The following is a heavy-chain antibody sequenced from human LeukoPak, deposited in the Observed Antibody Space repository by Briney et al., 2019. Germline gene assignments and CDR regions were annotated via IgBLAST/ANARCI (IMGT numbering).Heavy chain of an antibody. CDR2: VNLQGST. J-gene: IGHJ5*02. D-gene: IGHD3-22*01. V-gene: IGHV4-4*02. CDR1: GGSITSNNY. Sequence: PSGTLSLTCGVSGGSITSNNYWTWVRPPPGKGLEWIGEVNLQGSTNYKPSLMGRVAISVDMSENHISLQLTSVTATNTAVYYCARHGIDNYDSSDYSSWFDPWGQGTLVTISS. CDR3: ARHGIDNYDSSDYSSWFDP.